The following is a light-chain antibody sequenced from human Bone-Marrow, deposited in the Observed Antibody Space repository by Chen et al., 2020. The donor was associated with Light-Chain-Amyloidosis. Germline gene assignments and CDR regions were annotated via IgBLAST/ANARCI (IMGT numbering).Light chain of an antibody. CDR2: RDT. V-gene: IGLV3-25*03. J-gene: IGLJ2*01. Sequence: SYELTRPTSVSVSPGQTASHTCAGDDLPTKYAYWYQQKPGQAPVLVKHRDTERPSGISERFSGSSSGKTATLTISGVQAEDEADYHCQSADSSGTYEVIFGGGTKLTVL. CDR3: QSADSSGTYEVI. CDR1: DLPTKY.